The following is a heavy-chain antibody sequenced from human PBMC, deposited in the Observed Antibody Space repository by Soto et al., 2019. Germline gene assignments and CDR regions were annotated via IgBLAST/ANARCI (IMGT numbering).Heavy chain of an antibody. Sequence: SETLSLTCTVSGDSISSYFLGWIRQPPGKGLEWIGSIYYSGSTYYNPSLKSRVTISVDTSKNQFSLKLSSVTAADTAVYYCARLYGSGSYYDYYGMDVWGQGTTVTVSS. CDR1: GDSISSYF. V-gene: IGHV4-39*01. D-gene: IGHD3-10*01. CDR2: IYYSGST. CDR3: ARLYGSGSYYDYYGMDV. J-gene: IGHJ6*02.